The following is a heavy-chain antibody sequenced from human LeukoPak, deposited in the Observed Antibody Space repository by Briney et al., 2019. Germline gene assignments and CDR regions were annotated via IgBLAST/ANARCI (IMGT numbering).Heavy chain of an antibody. Sequence: ASVKVSCKASGYTFTDYYMHWVRQAPGQGLEWMGWINPNSRGTDSAQKFQGRFSMTRDTSISTAYMELSRLRSDDTAVYYCARRAREYSHDAFDIWGLGTMVTVSS. J-gene: IGHJ3*02. CDR1: GYTFTDYY. CDR2: INPNSRGT. V-gene: IGHV1-2*02. CDR3: ARRAREYSHDAFDI. D-gene: IGHD5-18*01.